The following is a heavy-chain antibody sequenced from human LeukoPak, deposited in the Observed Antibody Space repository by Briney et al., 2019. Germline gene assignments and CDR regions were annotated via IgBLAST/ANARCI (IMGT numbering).Heavy chain of an antibody. J-gene: IGHJ6*02. CDR2: ISAYNGNT. D-gene: IGHD6-13*01. CDR3: AREGYSSSGYYYYYYGMDV. V-gene: IGHV1-18*01. Sequence: ASVKVSCKASGYTFTSYGISWVRQAPGQGLEWMGWISAYNGNTNYAQKLQGRVTMTTDTSTSTAYMELRSLRSDDTAVYYCAREGYSSSGYYYYYYGMDVWGQGTTVTVSS. CDR1: GYTFTSYG.